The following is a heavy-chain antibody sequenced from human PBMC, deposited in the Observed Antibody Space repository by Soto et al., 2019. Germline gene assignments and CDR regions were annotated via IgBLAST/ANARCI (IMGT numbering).Heavy chain of an antibody. CDR3: AKDHHSYYDSSGFFDY. V-gene: IGHV3-30*18. CDR2: ISYDGSNK. Sequence: QVQLVESGGGVVQPGRSLRLSCAASGFTFSSYGMHWVRQAPGKGLEWVAVISYDGSNKYYADSVKGRFTISRENSKNTLYLQMNILRAEDTAVYYCAKDHHSYYDSSGFFDYWGQGTLVTVSS. J-gene: IGHJ4*02. D-gene: IGHD3-22*01. CDR1: GFTFSSYG.